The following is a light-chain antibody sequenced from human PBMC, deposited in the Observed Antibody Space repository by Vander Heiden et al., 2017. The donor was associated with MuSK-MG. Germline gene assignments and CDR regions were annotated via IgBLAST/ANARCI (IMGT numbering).Light chain of an antibody. CDR1: NIGSTS. V-gene: IGLV3-21*02. J-gene: IGLJ1*01. CDR3: QVWDSSSDQSV. CDR2: DDS. Sequence: SYVLTQPPSVSVAPGQTARVTCWGNNIGSTSVHWYQQKPGQAPVLVVYDDSDRPSGIPDRFSGSNSGNTATLTITRVEAGDEADYYCQVWDSSSDQSVFGTGTKVTVL.